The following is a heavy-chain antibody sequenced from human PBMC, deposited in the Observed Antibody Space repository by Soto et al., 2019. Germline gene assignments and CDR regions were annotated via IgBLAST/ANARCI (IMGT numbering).Heavy chain of an antibody. CDR1: GFTFDDYA. CDR2: ISWNSGSI. CDR3: AKGGGSYLIDAFDI. Sequence: PGGSLRLSCAASGFTFDDYAMHWVRQAPGKGLEWVSGISWNSGSIGYADSVKGRFTISRDNAKNSLYLQMNSLRAEDTALYYCAKGGGSYLIDAFDIWGQGTMVTVSS. V-gene: IGHV3-9*01. D-gene: IGHD1-26*01. J-gene: IGHJ3*02.